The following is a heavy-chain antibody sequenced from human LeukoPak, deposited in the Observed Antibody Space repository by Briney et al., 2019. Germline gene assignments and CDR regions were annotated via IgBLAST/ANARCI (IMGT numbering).Heavy chain of an antibody. CDR1: GFTFSSYS. CDR2: ISSSSSYI. Sequence: GGSLRLSCAAPGFTFSSYSMNWVRQAPGKGLEWVSSISSSSSYIYYADSVKGRFTVSRDNAKNSLYLQMNSLRAEDTAVYYCARDAPSDDYGDYDPFDYWGQGTLVTVSS. D-gene: IGHD4-17*01. CDR3: ARDAPSDDYGDYDPFDY. V-gene: IGHV3-21*01. J-gene: IGHJ4*02.